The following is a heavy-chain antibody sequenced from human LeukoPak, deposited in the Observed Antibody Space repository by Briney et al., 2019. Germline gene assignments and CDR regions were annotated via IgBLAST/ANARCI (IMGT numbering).Heavy chain of an antibody. CDR1: GFTFTDHY. Sequence: ASVKVSCKSSGFTFTDHYIHWVRQGPGQGLEWMGYIGPHSTFTSSPQEFQGRVTMTRDASMSTAYMELTRLTSDDTAVYYCVREGEGPLSKDFDYWGQGTLVTVSS. V-gene: IGHV1-2*02. CDR3: VREGEGPLSKDFDY. J-gene: IGHJ4*02. CDR2: IGPHSTFT. D-gene: IGHD2/OR15-2a*01.